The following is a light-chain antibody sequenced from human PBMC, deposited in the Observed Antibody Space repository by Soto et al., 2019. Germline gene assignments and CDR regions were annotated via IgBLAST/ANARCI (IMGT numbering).Light chain of an antibody. J-gene: IGLJ2*01. Sequence: QSALTQPASVSGSPGQSITISCTGTSSDVGGYNYVSWYQQHPGKAPKLMIYEVSNRPSGVSNRFSGSKSGNTASLTISGLQAGDEADYYCSSYSGTSTVIFGGGTQLTVL. CDR1: SSDVGGYNY. V-gene: IGLV2-14*01. CDR3: SSYSGTSTVI. CDR2: EVS.